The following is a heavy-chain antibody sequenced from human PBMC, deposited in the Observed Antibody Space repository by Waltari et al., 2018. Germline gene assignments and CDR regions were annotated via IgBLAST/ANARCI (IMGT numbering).Heavy chain of an antibody. D-gene: IGHD2-2*01. J-gene: IGHJ6*02. CDR2: IIPIFGTA. CDR3: ARGEDIVVVPAATGMDV. CDR1: GGTFSSYA. Sequence: QVQLVQSGAEVKKPGSSVKVSCKASGGTFSSYAISWVRPAPGQGLEWMGRIIPIFGTANYAQKFQGRVTITADKSTSTAYMELSSLRSEDTAVYYCARGEDIVVVPAATGMDVWGQGTTVTVSS. V-gene: IGHV1-69*08.